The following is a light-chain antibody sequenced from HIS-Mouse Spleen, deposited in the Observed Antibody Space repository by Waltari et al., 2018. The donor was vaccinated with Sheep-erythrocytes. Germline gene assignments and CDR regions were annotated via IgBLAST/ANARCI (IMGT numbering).Light chain of an antibody. Sequence: PVNPSPFSGSASVGVSVHNHCRASQGIRSWLAWSQQKPGEAPKLLIYAASSLQSGVPSRFSGSGSGTDFTLTISSLQPEDFATYYCQQANSFPITFGQGTRLEIK. CDR2: AAS. CDR1: QGIRSW. V-gene: IGKV1-12*01. J-gene: IGKJ5*01. CDR3: QQANSFPIT.